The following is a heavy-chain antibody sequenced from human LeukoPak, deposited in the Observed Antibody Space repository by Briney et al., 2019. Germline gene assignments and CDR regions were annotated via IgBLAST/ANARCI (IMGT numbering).Heavy chain of an antibody. Sequence: GGSLRLYCSASGFTFSNYAVHWVRQAPGKGLEYDSSISSNGGTTYYADSVKGRFSISRDNPKNTLYLQMSSLRPEETAVNYCLPGMAVAGTAGFDYWGQGTLVTVSS. D-gene: IGHD6-19*01. J-gene: IGHJ4*02. CDR2: ISSNGGTT. V-gene: IGHV3-64D*06. CDR1: GFTFSNYA. CDR3: LPGMAVAGTAGFDY.